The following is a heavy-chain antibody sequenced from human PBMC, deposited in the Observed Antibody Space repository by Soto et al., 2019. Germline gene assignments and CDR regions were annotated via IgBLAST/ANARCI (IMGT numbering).Heavy chain of an antibody. V-gene: IGHV3-9*01. CDR1: GFTFDDYA. D-gene: IGHD3-22*01. CDR2: ISWNSGSI. J-gene: IGHJ6*02. Sequence: LRLSCAASGFTFDDYAMHWVRQAPGKGLEWVSGISWNSGSIGYADSVKGRFTISRDNAKNSLYLQMNSLRAEDTALYYCAKDIGTYYYDSSGYGSDGMDVWGQGATVTVSS. CDR3: AKDIGTYYYDSSGYGSDGMDV.